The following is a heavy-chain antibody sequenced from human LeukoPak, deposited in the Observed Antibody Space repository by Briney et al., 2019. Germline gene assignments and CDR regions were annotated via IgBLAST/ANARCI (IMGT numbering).Heavy chain of an antibody. J-gene: IGHJ4*02. D-gene: IGHD4-23*01. Sequence: SETLSLTCTVYGGSISSYYWSWIRQPPGKGLEWIGYIYYSGSTNYNPSLKSRVTISVDTSKNQFSLKLSSVTAADTAVYYCARLTRGSGTPYCGNSRDGGLFDYWGQGTLVTVSS. V-gene: IGHV4-59*08. CDR1: GGSISSYY. CDR3: ARLTRGSGTPYCGNSRDGGLFDY. CDR2: IYYSGST.